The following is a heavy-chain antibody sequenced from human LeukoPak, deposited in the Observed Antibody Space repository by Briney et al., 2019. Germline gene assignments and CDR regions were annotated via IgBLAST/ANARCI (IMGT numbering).Heavy chain of an antibody. D-gene: IGHD3-3*01. CDR1: GFTFSSYG. V-gene: IGHV3-23*01. J-gene: IGHJ3*02. CDR3: AKGSLIFGVVTDAFDI. Sequence: PGGSLRLSCAASGFTFSSYGMHWVRQAPGKGLEWVSAISGSGGSTYYADSVKGRFTISRDNSKNTLYLQMNSLRAEDTAVYYCAKGSLIFGVVTDAFDIWGQGTMVTVSS. CDR2: ISGSGGST.